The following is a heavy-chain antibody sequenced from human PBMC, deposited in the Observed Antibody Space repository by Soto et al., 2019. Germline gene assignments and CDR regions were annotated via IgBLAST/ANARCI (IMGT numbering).Heavy chain of an antibody. D-gene: IGHD2-15*01. Sequence: SETLSLTCSVSGGSISSNSHYWVWIRQPPGKGLERIGSIYYNGDTYYNPSLKSRVTISVDTSKNQFSVKLNSLTAADTAVFFCARHQSIVVVTAARAFDIWGQGTMVTVSS. CDR1: GGSISSNSHY. CDR3: ARHQSIVVVTAARAFDI. CDR2: IYYNGDT. J-gene: IGHJ3*02. V-gene: IGHV4-39*01.